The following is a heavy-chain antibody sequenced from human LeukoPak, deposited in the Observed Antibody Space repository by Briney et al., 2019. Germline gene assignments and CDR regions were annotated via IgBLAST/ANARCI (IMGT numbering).Heavy chain of an antibody. CDR1: GFTFSSYG. V-gene: IGHV3-23*01. J-gene: IGHJ3*02. D-gene: IGHD3-22*01. CDR2: ISGSGGST. CDR3: ARGPYSYDSSGAFDI. Sequence: GGSLRLSCAASGFTFSSYGMSWVRQAPGKGLEWVSAISGSGGSTYYADSVKGRFTISRDNSKNTLYLQMNSLRAEDTAVYFCARGPYSYDSSGAFDIWGQGTMVTVSS.